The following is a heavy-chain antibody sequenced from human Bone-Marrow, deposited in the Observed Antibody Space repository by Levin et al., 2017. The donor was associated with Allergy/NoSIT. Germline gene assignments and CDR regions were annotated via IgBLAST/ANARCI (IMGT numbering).Heavy chain of an antibody. Sequence: GGSLRLSCAASGFTFSSYAMHWVRQAPGKGLEWVAVISYDGSNKYYADSVKGRFTISRDNSKNTLYLQMNSLRAEDTAVYYCARPSSGWYVGVEYYFDYWGQGTLVTVSS. CDR1: GFTFSSYA. D-gene: IGHD6-19*01. V-gene: IGHV3-30-3*01. J-gene: IGHJ4*02. CDR2: ISYDGSNK. CDR3: ARPSSGWYVGVEYYFDY.